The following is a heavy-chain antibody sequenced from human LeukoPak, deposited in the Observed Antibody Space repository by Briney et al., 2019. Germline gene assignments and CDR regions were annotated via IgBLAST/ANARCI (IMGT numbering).Heavy chain of an antibody. CDR1: GGSISSYY. D-gene: IGHD3-3*02. CDR3: ARVVFLEGKWAFDI. CDR2: IYYSGST. Sequence: TSETLSLTCTVSGGSISSYYWSWIRQPPGKGLEWIGYIYYSGSTNYSPSLKSRVTISVDTSKNQFSLKLSSVTAADTAVYYCARVVFLEGKWAFDIWGQGTMVTVSS. V-gene: IGHV4-59*01. J-gene: IGHJ3*02.